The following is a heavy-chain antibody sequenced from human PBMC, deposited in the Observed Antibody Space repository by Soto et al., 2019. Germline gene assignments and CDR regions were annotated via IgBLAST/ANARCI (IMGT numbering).Heavy chain of an antibody. CDR2: INHSGST. CDR1: GGSFSGYY. J-gene: IGHJ6*02. D-gene: IGHD3-22*01. Sequence: TLSLTCAVYGGSFSGYYWSWIRQPPGKGLEWIGEINHSGSTNYNPSLKSRVTISVDTSKNQFSLKLSSVTAADTAVYYCARSHYYDSSGYYYHYYGMDVWGQGTTVTVSS. V-gene: IGHV4-34*01. CDR3: ARSHYYDSSGYYYHYYGMDV.